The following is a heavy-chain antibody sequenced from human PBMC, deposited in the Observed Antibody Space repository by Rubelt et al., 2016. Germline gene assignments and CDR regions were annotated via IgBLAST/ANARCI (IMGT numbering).Heavy chain of an antibody. V-gene: IGHV3-9*01. Sequence: EVQLVESGGGLVQPGRSLRLSCAASRFTFDDYAMHWVRQAPGKGLEWVSSISSSSTYIYYADSVKGRFTISRDNAKNSLYLQMNSLRAGDTAVYDCARDSSNWHGRFDYWGQGTLVTVSS. CDR2: ISSSSTYI. J-gene: IGHJ4*02. CDR1: RFTFDDYA. D-gene: IGHD1-1*01. CDR3: ARDSSNWHGRFDY.